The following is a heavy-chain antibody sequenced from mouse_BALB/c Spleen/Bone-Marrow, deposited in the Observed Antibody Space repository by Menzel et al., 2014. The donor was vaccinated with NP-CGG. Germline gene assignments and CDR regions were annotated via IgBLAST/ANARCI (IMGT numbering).Heavy chain of an antibody. Sequence: QVQLQQSGAELVRPGVSVKLSCRASGYSFTSYWMNWVKPRPGQGLERIGTIHPSDRETRLNQKFKDKATLTVDKSSSTAYMQLSSPSSEDSAVYYCARNGMIKTAYAMDYWGQGTSVTVSS. CDR2: IHPSDRET. V-gene: IGHV1-61*01. CDR3: ARNGMIKTAYAMDY. J-gene: IGHJ4*01. D-gene: IGHD2-4*01. CDR1: GYSFTSYW.